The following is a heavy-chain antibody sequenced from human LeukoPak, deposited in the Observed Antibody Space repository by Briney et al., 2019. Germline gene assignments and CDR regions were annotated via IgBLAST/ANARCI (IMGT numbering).Heavy chain of an antibody. V-gene: IGHV4-30-2*01. CDR2: IYHSGST. J-gene: IGHJ5*02. CDR3: ARGQGYYDILTGYYNLNWFDP. D-gene: IGHD3-9*01. Sequence: SETLSLTCAVSGGSISSGGYSWSWIRQPPGKGLEWIGYIYHSGSTYYNPSLKSRVTISVDRSKNQFSLKLSSVTAVDTAVYYCARGQGYYDILTGYYNLNWFDPWGQGTLVTVSS. CDR1: GGSISSGGYS.